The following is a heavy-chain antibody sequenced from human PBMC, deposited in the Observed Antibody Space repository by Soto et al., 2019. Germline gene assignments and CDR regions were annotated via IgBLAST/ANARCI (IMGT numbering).Heavy chain of an antibody. D-gene: IGHD6-13*01. Sequence: QVQLVQSGAEVKKPGSSVKVSCKASGGTFSSYTISWVRQAPGQGLEWMGRIIPILGIANYAQKFQGRVTITADKSTTTAYMALRSLRSEDTAVYYCARSLLYSSSWYAFDIWAHGTMVTVSS. V-gene: IGHV1-69*02. CDR3: ARSLLYSSSWYAFDI. J-gene: IGHJ3*02. CDR2: IIPILGIA. CDR1: GGTFSSYT.